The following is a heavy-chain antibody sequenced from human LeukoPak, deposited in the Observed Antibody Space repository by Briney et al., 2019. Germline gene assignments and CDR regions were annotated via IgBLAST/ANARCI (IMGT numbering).Heavy chain of an antibody. V-gene: IGHV3-74*01. CDR2: INSDGSST. D-gene: IGHD3-22*01. CDR1: GFTFSSYW. J-gene: IGHJ4*02. CDR3: ARNLYYTSGDY. Sequence: AGGSLRLSCAASGFTFSSYWMQWVRQAPGKGLVWVSRINSDGSSTSYADSVKGRFTISRDNAKNTLYLQMSSLRAEDTAVYYCARNLYYTSGDYCGQGTLVTVSS.